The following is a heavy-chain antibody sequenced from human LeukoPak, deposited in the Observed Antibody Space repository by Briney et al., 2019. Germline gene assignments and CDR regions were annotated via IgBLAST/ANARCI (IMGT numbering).Heavy chain of an antibody. CDR1: GGTFSSYA. J-gene: IGHJ4*02. V-gene: IGHV1-69*04. D-gene: IGHD2-15*01. CDR3: ARALRGGDYSADY. Sequence: ASVKVSCKASGGTFSSYAISWVRQAPGQGLEWMGRIIPILGIANYAQNFQGRVTITADKSTSTAYMELSSLTSDDTAMYYCARALRGGDYSADYWGQGTLVTVSS. CDR2: IIPILGIA.